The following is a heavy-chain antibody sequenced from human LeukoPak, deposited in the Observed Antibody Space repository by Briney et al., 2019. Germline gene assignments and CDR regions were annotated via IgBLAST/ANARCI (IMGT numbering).Heavy chain of an antibody. J-gene: IGHJ4*02. CDR3: ARSDYDSSGYGHFDY. V-gene: IGHV3-48*03. CDR2: ISSSGSTI. Sequence: GGSLRLSCEASGFTFNSYEMNWVRQAPGKGLEWISYISSSGSTIYYADSVKGRFTISRDNAKNSLYLQMNSLRAEDTAVYYCARSDYDSSGYGHFDYWGQGTLVTVSS. CDR1: GFTFNSYE. D-gene: IGHD3-22*01.